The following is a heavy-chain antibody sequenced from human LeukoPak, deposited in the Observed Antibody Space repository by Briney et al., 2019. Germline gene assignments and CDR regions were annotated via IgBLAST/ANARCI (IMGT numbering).Heavy chain of an antibody. CDR2: IYSDNT. J-gene: IGHJ3*02. Sequence: PGGSLRLSCTVSGFTVSSNSMSWVRQAPGKGLEWVSFIYSDNTHYSDSVKGRFTISRDNSKNTLYLQMNSLRAEDTAVYYCARVYGSGYDFRGAFDIWGQGTMVTVSS. CDR1: GFTVSSNS. D-gene: IGHD5-12*01. V-gene: IGHV3-66*03. CDR3: ARVYGSGYDFRGAFDI.